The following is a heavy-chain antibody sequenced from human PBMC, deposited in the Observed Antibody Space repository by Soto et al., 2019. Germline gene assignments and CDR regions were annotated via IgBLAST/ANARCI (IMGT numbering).Heavy chain of an antibody. CDR2: VNGYNGYT. V-gene: IGHV1-18*01. CDR1: GYTFSTYV. J-gene: IGHJ5*02. Sequence: QVQLVQSGTEVKKPGASVKVSCKASGYTFSTYVISWLRQAPGQGPEGMGWVNGYNGYTKYAEKFQGRVTMTTDTSTSTAYMELWSLRSDDTAVYYCARDDKNWFGPWGQGTLVSVSS. CDR3: ARDDKNWFGP.